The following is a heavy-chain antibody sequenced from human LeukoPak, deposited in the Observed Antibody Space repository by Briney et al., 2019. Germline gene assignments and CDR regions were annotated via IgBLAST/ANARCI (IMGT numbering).Heavy chain of an antibody. D-gene: IGHD3-10*01. CDR3: ARVDGSGSYYNRLTY. CDR1: GYTFTSYD. J-gene: IGHJ4*02. CDR2: MNPNSGNT. Sequence: ASVKVSCKASGYTFTSYDINWVRPATGQGLEWMGWMNPNSGNTGYAQKFQGRVTMTRNTSISTAYMELSSLRSEDTAVYYCARVDGSGSYYNRLTYWGQGTLVTVSS. V-gene: IGHV1-8*01.